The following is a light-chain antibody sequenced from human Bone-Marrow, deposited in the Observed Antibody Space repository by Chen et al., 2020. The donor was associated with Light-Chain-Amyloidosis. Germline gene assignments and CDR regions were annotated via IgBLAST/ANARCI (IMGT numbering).Light chain of an antibody. CDR1: SLRSYF. V-gene: IGLV3-19*01. CDR2: GEN. CDR3: KSRDSGNYVV. Sequence: SSELTQDPAVSVALRQTVRITCQGESLRSYFATWYQQKSGEAPVLVLFGENNRASGIPDRFSGSRSGNTASLTITGAQAEDEAVYYCKSRDSGNYVVFGGWTKVTV. J-gene: IGLJ2*01.